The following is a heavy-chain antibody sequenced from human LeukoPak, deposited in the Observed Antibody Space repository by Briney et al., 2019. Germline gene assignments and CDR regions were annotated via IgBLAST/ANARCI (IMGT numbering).Heavy chain of an antibody. CDR1: GFTFSSYA. CDR3: ARYISWPSYFDY. J-gene: IGHJ4*02. V-gene: IGHV3-21*01. CDR2: ISSSSSYI. D-gene: IGHD1-14*01. Sequence: GGSLRLSCAASGFTFSSYAMSWVRQAPGKGLEWVSSISSSSSYIYYADSVKGRFTISRDNAKNSLYLQMNSLRAEDTAVYYCARYISWPSYFDYWGQGTLVTVSS.